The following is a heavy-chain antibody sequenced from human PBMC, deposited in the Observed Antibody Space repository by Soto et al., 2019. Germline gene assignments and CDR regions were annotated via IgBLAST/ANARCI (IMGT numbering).Heavy chain of an antibody. J-gene: IGHJ4*02. CDR1: GFTFSSYG. Sequence: QVQLVESGGGVVQPGRSLRLSCAASGFTFSSYGMHWVRQAPGKGLEWVAVIWYDGSNKYYADSVKGRFTISRDNSKNTLYLQMNSLRAEDTAVYYCARDEQQLVHPGGYFDYWGQGTLVTVSS. CDR3: ARDEQQLVHPGGYFDY. V-gene: IGHV3-33*01. D-gene: IGHD6-13*01. CDR2: IWYDGSNK.